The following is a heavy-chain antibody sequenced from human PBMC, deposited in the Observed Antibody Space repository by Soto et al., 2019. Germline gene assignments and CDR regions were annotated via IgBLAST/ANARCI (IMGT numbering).Heavy chain of an antibody. CDR2: IYYSGST. CDR3: ARGFEIFGGPNWFDP. V-gene: IGHV4-31*03. CDR1: GGSISSGGYY. D-gene: IGHD3-3*01. J-gene: IGHJ5*02. Sequence: PSETLSLTCTVSGGSISSGGYYWSWIRQHPGKGLEWIGYIYYSGSTYYNPSLKSRVTISVDTSKNQFSLKLSSVTAADTAVYYCARGFEIFGGPNWFDPWGQGTLVTVSS.